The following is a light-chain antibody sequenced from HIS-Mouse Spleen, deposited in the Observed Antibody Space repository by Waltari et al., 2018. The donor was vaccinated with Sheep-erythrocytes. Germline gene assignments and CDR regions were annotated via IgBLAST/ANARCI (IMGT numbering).Light chain of an antibody. J-gene: IGLJ3*02. CDR1: KLGDKY. Sequence: SYELTQPPSVSVSPGQTASITCSGDKLGDKYACWYQQKPGQSPVLVIYKDSKRPSGIPERFPGSNSWNTATLTISGTQAMDEADYYCQAWDSSTAWVFGGGTKLTVL. CDR2: KDS. CDR3: QAWDSSTAWV. V-gene: IGLV3-1*01.